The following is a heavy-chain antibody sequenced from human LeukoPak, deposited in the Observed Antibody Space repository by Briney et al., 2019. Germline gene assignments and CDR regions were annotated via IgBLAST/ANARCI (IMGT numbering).Heavy chain of an antibody. CDR2: INPNSGDT. J-gene: IGHJ4*02. CDR1: GYTITGYY. V-gene: IGHV1-2*02. CDR3: ATLSGYTMTDFDF. D-gene: IGHD2-2*02. Sequence: ASVKVSCKASGYTITGYYIHWVRQAPGQGLEWMGWINPNSGDTNYAQKFQGRVTMTRDTSINTAYMELSRLTSDDSAVYYCATLSGYTMTDFDFWGQGTAVTVSS.